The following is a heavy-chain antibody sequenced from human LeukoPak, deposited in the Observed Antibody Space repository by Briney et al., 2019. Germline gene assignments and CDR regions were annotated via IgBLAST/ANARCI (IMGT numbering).Heavy chain of an antibody. J-gene: IGHJ4*02. Sequence: SETLSLTCTVSGGSISSYYWSWLRLPPGKGPEWIGSISYSGSTNYNPSLKSRVTISIDTSKNHFSLTVTSVTAADTAVYYCARGLGSYPYYFDYWGQGTLVTVSS. CDR3: ARGLGSYPYYFDY. D-gene: IGHD1-26*01. CDR2: ISYSGST. V-gene: IGHV4-59*01. CDR1: GGSISSYY.